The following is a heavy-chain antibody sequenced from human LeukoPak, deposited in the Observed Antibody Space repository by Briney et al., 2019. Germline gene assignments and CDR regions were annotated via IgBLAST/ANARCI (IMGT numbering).Heavy chain of an antibody. CDR3: ARDEGGYDAFDI. Sequence: TGGSLRLSCAASGFTVSSNYMSWVRQAPGKGLEWVSVIYSGGSTYYADPVKGRFTISRDNSKNTLYLQMNSLRAEDTAVYYCARDEGGYDAFDIWGQGTMVTVSS. D-gene: IGHD5-12*01. CDR2: IYSGGST. J-gene: IGHJ3*02. CDR1: GFTVSSNY. V-gene: IGHV3-53*01.